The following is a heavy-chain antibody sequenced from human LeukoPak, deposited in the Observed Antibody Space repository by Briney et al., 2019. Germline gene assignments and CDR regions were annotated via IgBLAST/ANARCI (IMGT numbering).Heavy chain of an antibody. CDR1: GFTFSTYG. V-gene: IGHV3-23*01. J-gene: IGHJ4*02. D-gene: IGHD6-19*01. Sequence: PGRSLRLSCAASGFTFSTYGMHWVRQAPGKGLEWVSATSGSGGSTYYADSVKGRFTISRDNSKNSLYLQMNSLKADDTAVYYCTRGAGTGWRFDSWGQGTLVTVSS. CDR2: TSGSGGST. CDR3: TRGAGTGWRFDS.